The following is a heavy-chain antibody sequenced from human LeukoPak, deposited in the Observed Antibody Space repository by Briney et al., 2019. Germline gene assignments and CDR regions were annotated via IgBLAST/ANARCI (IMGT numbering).Heavy chain of an antibody. CDR2: INPNSGGT. J-gene: IGHJ6*03. CDR1: GYTFTGYY. V-gene: IGHV1-2*02. Sequence: ASVKVSCKASGYTFTGYYMLWVRQAPGQGLEWMGWINPNSGGTNYAQKFQGRVTMTRDTSISTAYMELSRLRSEDTAVYYCARAPKLLWFGDYYYYMDVWGKGTTVTISS. D-gene: IGHD3-10*01. CDR3: ARAPKLLWFGDYYYYMDV.